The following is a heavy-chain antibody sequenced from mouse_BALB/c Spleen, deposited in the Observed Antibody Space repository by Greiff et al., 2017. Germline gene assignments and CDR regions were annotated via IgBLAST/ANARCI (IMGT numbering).Heavy chain of an antibody. CDR1: GYNFTSYW. CDR3: ARCRYDDGYAMDY. J-gene: IGHJ4*01. V-gene: IGHV1-55*01. Sequence: QVQLQQPGAELVKPGTSVKLSCKASGYNFTSYWINWVKLRPGQGLEWIGDIYPGSGSTNYNEKFKSKATLTVDTSSSTAYMQLSSLASEDSALYYCARCRYDDGYAMDYWGQGTSVTVSS. CDR2: IYPGSGST. D-gene: IGHD2-14*01.